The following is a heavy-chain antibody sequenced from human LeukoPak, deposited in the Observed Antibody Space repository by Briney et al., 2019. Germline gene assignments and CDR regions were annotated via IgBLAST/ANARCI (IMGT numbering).Heavy chain of an antibody. CDR2: INSDGSST. Sequence: GGSLRLSCAASGFTFSSYWMHWVRQAPGKGLVWVSRINSDGSSTSYADSVKGRFTISRDNAKNTLYLQMNSLRAEDTAVYYCARAFGPEYSSGWYYYFDYWGQGTLVTVSS. V-gene: IGHV3-74*01. CDR1: GFTFSSYW. D-gene: IGHD6-19*01. J-gene: IGHJ4*02. CDR3: ARAFGPEYSSGWYYYFDY.